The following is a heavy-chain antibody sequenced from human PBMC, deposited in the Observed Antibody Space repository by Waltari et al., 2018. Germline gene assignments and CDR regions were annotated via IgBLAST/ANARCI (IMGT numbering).Heavy chain of an antibody. Sequence: QLQLQESGPGLVKPAETLSLTCTVYGGCISSSSYYGGWIRQPPGKGLEWIGSIYYSGSTYFNPSLKSRCTISVDTSKNQFSLKLSSVTAADTAVYYCARLDIYYYYMDVWGKGTTVTVSS. J-gene: IGHJ6*03. D-gene: IGHD3-9*01. CDR2: IYYSGST. CDR1: GGCISSSSYY. V-gene: IGHV4-39*01. CDR3: ARLDIYYYYMDV.